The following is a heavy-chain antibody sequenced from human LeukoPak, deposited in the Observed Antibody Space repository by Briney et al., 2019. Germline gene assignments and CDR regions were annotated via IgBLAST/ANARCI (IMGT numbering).Heavy chain of an antibody. CDR3: TRAGYCSSTSCDIEKGFDP. CDR2: IIPIFGTA. Sequence: SVKVSCKASGGTFSSYAISWVRQAPGQGLEWMGGIIPIFGTANYAQTFQGRVTITTDESTSTAYMELSSLRSEDTAVYYCTRAGYCSSTSCDIEKGFDPWGQGTLVTVSS. D-gene: IGHD2-2*02. J-gene: IGHJ5*02. CDR1: GGTFSSYA. V-gene: IGHV1-69*05.